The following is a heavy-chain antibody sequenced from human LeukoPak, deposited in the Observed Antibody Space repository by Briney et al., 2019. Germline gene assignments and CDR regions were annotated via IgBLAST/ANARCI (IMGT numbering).Heavy chain of an antibody. CDR1: GFTLEHYG. Sequence: PGGSLRLSCEASGFTLEHYGMSWVRQAPGKGEEWVAGINWNGGITGYADSVKGRFTISRDNAKNSLYLQMNSLRVEDTALYYCARKGLGGELGGFDYWGQGTLVTVSS. V-gene: IGHV3-20*04. D-gene: IGHD1-26*01. CDR3: ARKGLGGELGGFDY. CDR2: INWNGGIT. J-gene: IGHJ4*02.